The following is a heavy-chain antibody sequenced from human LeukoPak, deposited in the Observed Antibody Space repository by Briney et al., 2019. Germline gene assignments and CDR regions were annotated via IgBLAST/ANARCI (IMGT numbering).Heavy chain of an antibody. D-gene: IGHD3-3*01. Sequence: GASVKVSCKASGYTFTGYYMHWVRQAPGQGLEWMGWINPNSGGTNYAQKFQGRVTMTRDTSISTAYMEPSRLRSDDTAVYYCARVPGVYYDFWSGYQNWFDPWGQGTLVTVSS. CDR3: ARVPGVYYDFWSGYQNWFDP. V-gene: IGHV1-2*02. CDR2: INPNSGGT. CDR1: GYTFTGYY. J-gene: IGHJ5*02.